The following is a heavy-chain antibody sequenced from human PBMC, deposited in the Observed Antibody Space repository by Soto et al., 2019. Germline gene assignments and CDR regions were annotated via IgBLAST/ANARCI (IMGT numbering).Heavy chain of an antibody. CDR3: ASPSTVTTKYYFDY. CDR1: GGTFSSYA. V-gene: IGHV1-69*13. D-gene: IGHD4-17*01. Sequence: ASVKVSCKASGGTFSSYANSWVRQAPGQGLEWMGGIIPIFGTANYAQKFQGRVTITADESTSTAYMELSSLRSEDTAVYYCASPSTVTTKYYFDYWGQGTLVTVSS. CDR2: IIPIFGTA. J-gene: IGHJ4*02.